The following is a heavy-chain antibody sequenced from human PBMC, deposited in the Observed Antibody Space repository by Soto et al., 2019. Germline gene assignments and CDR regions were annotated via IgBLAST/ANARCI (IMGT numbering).Heavy chain of an antibody. CDR2: IIPILGIA. J-gene: IGHJ4*02. V-gene: IGHV1-69*02. D-gene: IGHD5-18*01. CDR1: GGTFSSYT. Sequence: SVKVSCKASGGTFSSYTISWVRQAPGQGLEWMGRIIPILGIANYAQKFQGRVTITADKSTSTAYMELSSLRSEDTAVYYCASGYEARRSVQVDYWGQGSLVTVSS. CDR3: ASGYEARRSVQVDY.